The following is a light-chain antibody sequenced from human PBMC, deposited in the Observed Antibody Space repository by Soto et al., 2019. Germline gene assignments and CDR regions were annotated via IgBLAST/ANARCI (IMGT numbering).Light chain of an antibody. CDR1: QSVSSSH. J-gene: IGKJ3*01. CDR2: GAS. V-gene: IGKV3-20*01. Sequence: EIVLTQSPGTLSLSPGERATLSCRASQSVSSSHLAWYQQKPGQAPRLLIYGASSRATGVPDRFSGSGSGTDFTLTISRLEPEDFAVYYCQQSGSSPIFTFGPGTKVDI. CDR3: QQSGSSPIFT.